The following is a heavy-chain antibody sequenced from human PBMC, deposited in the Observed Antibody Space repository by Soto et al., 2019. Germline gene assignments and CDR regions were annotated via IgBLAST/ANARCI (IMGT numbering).Heavy chain of an antibody. D-gene: IGHD6-13*01. J-gene: IGHJ6*02. CDR1: GFTFSSYG. V-gene: IGHV3-30*18. Sequence: PVGSLRLSCAASGFTFSSYGMHWVRQAPGKGLEWVAVISYDGSNKYYADSVKGRFTISRDNSKNTLYLQMNSLRAEDTAVYYCAKDRRAAAATGGMDVWGQGTTVTVSS. CDR2: ISYDGSNK. CDR3: AKDRRAAAATGGMDV.